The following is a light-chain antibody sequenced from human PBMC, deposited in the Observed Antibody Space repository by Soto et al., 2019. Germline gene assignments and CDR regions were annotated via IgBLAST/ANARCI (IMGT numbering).Light chain of an antibody. CDR3: QQYNDCPRT. CDR1: QSVGTY. J-gene: IGKJ1*01. CDR2: GAS. V-gene: IGKV3-15*01. Sequence: EIVMTQSPATLSVSPGERATLSCRASQSVGTYLAWYQQKPGQAPRLLIYGASTRAAGISPRFSGGGSGTAFTLTISSLQSEDFAVYYCQQYNDCPRTFGQGTKVAIQ.